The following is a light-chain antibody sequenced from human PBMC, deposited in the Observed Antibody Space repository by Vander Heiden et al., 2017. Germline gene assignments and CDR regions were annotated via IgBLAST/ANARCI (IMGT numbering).Light chain of an antibody. CDR2: GAL. V-gene: IGKV3-20*01. CDR1: QGVIRNY. CDR3: HVYGPSPTWT. Sequence: EIVLTQSPGTLSLSPGESATLSRRAGQGVIRNYFAWHQQKPGQAPRLLIYGALNRATGFPDRFSGTGSVTNFTLTISRLEPEDFAVYYCHVYGPSPTWTFGQGTKVEMK. J-gene: IGKJ1*01.